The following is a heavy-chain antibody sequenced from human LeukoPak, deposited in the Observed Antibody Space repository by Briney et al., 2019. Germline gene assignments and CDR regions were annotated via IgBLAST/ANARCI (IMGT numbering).Heavy chain of an antibody. D-gene: IGHD6-19*01. CDR3: AKDRLGYSSGWYDY. CDR1: GFTFSSYA. Sequence: GGSLRLSCAASGFTFSSYAMSWVRQAPGKGLEWVSAISGSGGSTYYADSVRGRFTISRDNSKNTLYLQMNSLRAEDTAVYYCAKDRLGYSSGWYDYWGQGTLVTISS. CDR2: ISGSGGST. V-gene: IGHV3-23*01. J-gene: IGHJ4*02.